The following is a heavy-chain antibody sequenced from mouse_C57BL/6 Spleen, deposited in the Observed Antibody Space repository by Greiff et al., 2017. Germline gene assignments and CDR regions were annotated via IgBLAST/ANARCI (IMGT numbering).Heavy chain of an antibody. Sequence: VQLQQSGPELVKPGASVKISCKASGYSFTDYNMNWVQQSNGKSLEWIGVINPNYGTTSYNQKFKGKATLTVDQSSSTAYMQLNSLTSDDSAVYYCARSANWNYYYAMDYWGQGTSVTVSS. CDR2: INPNYGTT. CDR1: GYSFTDYN. V-gene: IGHV1-39*01. J-gene: IGHJ4*01. D-gene: IGHD4-1*01. CDR3: ARSANWNYYYAMDY.